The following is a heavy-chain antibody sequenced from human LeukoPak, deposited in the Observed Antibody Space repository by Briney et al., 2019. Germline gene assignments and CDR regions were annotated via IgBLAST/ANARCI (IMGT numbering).Heavy chain of an antibody. J-gene: IGHJ4*02. D-gene: IGHD2-2*01. CDR1: GYTFTSYY. Sequence: ASVKVSCKASGYTFTSYYMHWVRQAPGQGLEWMGIINPSGGSTSYAQKFQGRVTMTRDTSTSTVYMELSSLRSEDTAVYYCARDGPQYQLHTNFDYWGQGTLVTVSS. V-gene: IGHV1-46*01. CDR2: INPSGGST. CDR3: ARDGPQYQLHTNFDY.